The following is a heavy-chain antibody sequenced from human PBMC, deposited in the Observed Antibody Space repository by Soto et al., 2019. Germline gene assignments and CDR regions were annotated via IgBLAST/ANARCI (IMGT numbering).Heavy chain of an antibody. CDR2: TSYDGSNG. Sequence: QVQLVESGGGVVQPGRSLRLSCVASGFTFSSSGMHWVRQAPGKGLEWVAVTSYDGSNGYYADSVRGRFTISRDNSKNTLYLQMNRLRAEDTAVYYCAKSPPAVAGDFDYWGQGTLVTVSS. D-gene: IGHD6-19*01. V-gene: IGHV3-30*18. CDR1: GFTFSSSG. J-gene: IGHJ4*02. CDR3: AKSPPAVAGDFDY.